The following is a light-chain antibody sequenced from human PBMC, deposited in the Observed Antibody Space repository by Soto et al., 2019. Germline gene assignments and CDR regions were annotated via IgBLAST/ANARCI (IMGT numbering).Light chain of an antibody. CDR1: QSVGTY. CDR2: DAS. V-gene: IGKV3-11*01. Sequence: EIVLTQSPGTLSLSPGARALLSCRASQSVGTYLAWYQQKPGQAPRLLIYDASNRATGIPARFGGSGSGTDFTLTINSLEPEDFAVYYCQQRSNWPGTFGPGTKVDIK. CDR3: QQRSNWPGT. J-gene: IGKJ3*01.